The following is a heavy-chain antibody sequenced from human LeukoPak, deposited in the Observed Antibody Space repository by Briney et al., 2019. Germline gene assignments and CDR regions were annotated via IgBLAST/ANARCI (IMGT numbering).Heavy chain of an antibody. D-gene: IGHD2-2*01. CDR2: MNPNSGNT. V-gene: IGHV1-8*02. Sequence: ASVKVSCKASGGTFSSYAISWVRQAPGQGLEWMGWMNPNSGNTGHAQKFQGRVTMTRNTSISTAYMELSSLRSEDTAVYYCARSGGKDLGYCSSTSCFGFDAFDIWGQGTMVTVSS. CDR3: ARSGGKDLGYCSSTSCFGFDAFDI. CDR1: GGTFSSYA. J-gene: IGHJ3*02.